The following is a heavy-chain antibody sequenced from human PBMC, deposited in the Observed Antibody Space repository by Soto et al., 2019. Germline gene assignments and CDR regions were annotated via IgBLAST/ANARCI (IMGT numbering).Heavy chain of an antibody. CDR3: ARDRTLNFGDFAY. D-gene: IGHD4-17*01. J-gene: IGHJ4*02. CDR1: GFTFSNYA. Sequence: PGGSLRLSCAASGFTFSNYAMHCIRQAPGKGLELVAAISYDGRHKYYAESVKGRFTISRDNSKDTLYLQMNSVRTDDTAVFYCARDRTLNFGDFAYWGQGTLVTVSS. CDR2: ISYDGRHK. V-gene: IGHV3-30*04.